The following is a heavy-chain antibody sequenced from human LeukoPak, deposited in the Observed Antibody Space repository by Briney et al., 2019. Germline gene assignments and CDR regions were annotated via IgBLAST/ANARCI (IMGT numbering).Heavy chain of an antibody. J-gene: IGHJ4*02. Sequence: GGCLSLSCAASGLTFCSFAISWVRQAPGKGLEWGSAFSNNGGYTYYAVSVQGRFTISRDNSKSTLCLQMTSLRAEDTAVYYCAKQLGYCSDGSCYFPYWGQGTLVTVSS. CDR2: FSNNGGYT. CDR3: AKQLGYCSDGSCYFPY. D-gene: IGHD2-15*01. CDR1: GLTFCSFA. V-gene: IGHV3-23*01.